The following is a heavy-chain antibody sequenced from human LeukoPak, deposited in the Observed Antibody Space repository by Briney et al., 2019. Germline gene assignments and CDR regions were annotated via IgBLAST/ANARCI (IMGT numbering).Heavy chain of an antibody. CDR1: GGSISSGDYY. CDR3: ARYTVVPVFDY. Sequence: PSETLSLTCTVSGGSISSGDYYWSWIRRPPGKGLEWLGYIYYSGSTYYNPSLKSRVTISVDTSKNQFSLKLSSVTAADTAVYYCARYTVVPVFDYWGQGTLVTVSS. V-gene: IGHV4-30-4*08. J-gene: IGHJ4*02. CDR2: IYYSGST. D-gene: IGHD2-2*01.